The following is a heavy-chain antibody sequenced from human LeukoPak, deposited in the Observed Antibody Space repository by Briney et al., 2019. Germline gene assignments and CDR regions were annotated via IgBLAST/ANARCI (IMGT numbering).Heavy chain of an antibody. CDR2: IYYSGST. Sequence: SETLSLTCTVSGGSISSYYWSWIRQPPGKGLEWIGYIYYSGSTNYNPSLKSRVTISVDTSKNQFSLKLSSVTAADTAVYYCARDLRGWFDPWGQGTLVTVSS. V-gene: IGHV4-59*01. D-gene: IGHD3-10*01. CDR1: GGSISSYY. CDR3: ARDLRGWFDP. J-gene: IGHJ5*02.